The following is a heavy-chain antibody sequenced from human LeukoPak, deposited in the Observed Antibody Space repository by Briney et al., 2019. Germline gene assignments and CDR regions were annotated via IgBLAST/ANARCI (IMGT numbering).Heavy chain of an antibody. J-gene: IGHJ4*02. Sequence: SETLSLTCTVSGGSMSNNYWSWIRQSPGKGLEWIGYIHYTGSATYNPSLKSRVTISVDTSNNHFSLKLRFVTAADTAVYYCARGGWSVDFWGQGTLVTVSS. CDR2: IHYTGSA. D-gene: IGHD2-15*01. CDR3: ARGGWSVDF. V-gene: IGHV4-59*08. CDR1: GGSMSNNY.